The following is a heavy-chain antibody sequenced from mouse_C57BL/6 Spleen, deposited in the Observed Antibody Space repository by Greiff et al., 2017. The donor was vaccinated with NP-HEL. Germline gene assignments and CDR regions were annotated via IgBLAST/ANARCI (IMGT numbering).Heavy chain of an antibody. CDR2: ISSGSSTI. Sequence: EVKLMESGGGLVKPGGSLKLSCAASGFTFSDYGMHWVRQAPEKGLEWVAYISSGSSTIYYADTVKGRFTISRDNAKNTLFLQMTSLRSEDTAMYYCARRTGTGYAMDYWGQRTSVTVSS. J-gene: IGHJ4*01. V-gene: IGHV5-17*01. D-gene: IGHD4-1*01. CDR1: GFTFSDYG. CDR3: ARRTGTGYAMDY.